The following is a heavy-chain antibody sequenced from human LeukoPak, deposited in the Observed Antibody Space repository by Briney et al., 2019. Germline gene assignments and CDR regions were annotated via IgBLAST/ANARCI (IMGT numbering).Heavy chain of an antibody. CDR1: GGSFSGYY. CDR3: ARGLGTYDSSDLTWPMISF. D-gene: IGHD3-22*01. CDR2: INHSGST. Sequence: NASETLSLTCAVYGGSFSGYYWSWIRQPPGKGLEWIGEINHSGSTNYNPSLKSRVTISVDTSKNQFSLKLSSVTAADTAVYYCARGLGTYDSSDLTWPMISFWGQGTLVTVSS. J-gene: IGHJ4*02. V-gene: IGHV4-34*01.